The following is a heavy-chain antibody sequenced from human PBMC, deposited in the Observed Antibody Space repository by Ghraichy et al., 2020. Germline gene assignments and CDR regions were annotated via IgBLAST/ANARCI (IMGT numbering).Heavy chain of an antibody. V-gene: IGHV3-53*01. J-gene: IGHJ4*02. CDR3: ARGLRFYDTSDLDN. CDR1: GFSVRDNH. D-gene: IGHD3-22*01. CDR2: IYSDDRT. Sequence: GGSLRLSCAVSGFSVRDNHISWVRQAPEKGLEWVSVIYSDDRTDYADSVRGRFSLSRDKSENTVFLQMDSLRVEDTAVYYCARGLRFYDTSDLDNWGQGILVIVSS.